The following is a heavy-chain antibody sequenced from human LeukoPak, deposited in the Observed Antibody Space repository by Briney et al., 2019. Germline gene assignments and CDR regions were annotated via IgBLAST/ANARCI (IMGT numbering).Heavy chain of an antibody. V-gene: IGHV1-69*04. CDR3: ARHYRGSGSIYGMDV. CDR2: IIPILGIA. D-gene: IGHD3-10*01. J-gene: IGHJ6*02. CDR1: GGTFSSYA. Sequence: ASVKVSCKASGGTFSSYAISWVRQAPGQGLEWMGRIIPILGIANYAQKFQGRVTITADKSTSTAYMELSSLRSEDTAVYYCARHYRGSGSIYGMDVWGQGTTVTVSS.